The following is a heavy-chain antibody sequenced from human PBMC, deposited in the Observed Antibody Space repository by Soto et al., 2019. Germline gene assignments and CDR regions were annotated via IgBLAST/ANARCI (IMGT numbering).Heavy chain of an antibody. CDR3: ARALTTVTTDYYYYYMDV. V-gene: IGHV1-8*01. J-gene: IGHJ6*03. CDR2: MNPNSGNT. D-gene: IGHD4-17*01. Sequence: VSVKVSCKASGYTFTSYDINWVRQATGQGLEWMGWMNPNSGNTGYAQKFQGRVTMTRNTSISTAYMELSSLRSEDTAVYYCARALTTVTTDYYYYYMDVWGKGTTVTVSS. CDR1: GYTFTSYD.